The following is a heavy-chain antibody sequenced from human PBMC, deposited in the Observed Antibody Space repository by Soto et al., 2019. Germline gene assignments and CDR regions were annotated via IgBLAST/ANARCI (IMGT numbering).Heavy chain of an antibody. Sequence: LRLSCAASGFTFSSYAMHWVRQAPGKGLEWVAVISYDGSNKYYADSVKGRFTISRDNSKNTLYLQMNSLRAEDTAVYYCAKMITFGGPDDYWGQGTLVTVSS. CDR2: ISYDGSNK. CDR3: AKMITFGGPDDY. D-gene: IGHD3-16*01. V-gene: IGHV3-30-3*02. J-gene: IGHJ4*02. CDR1: GFTFSSYA.